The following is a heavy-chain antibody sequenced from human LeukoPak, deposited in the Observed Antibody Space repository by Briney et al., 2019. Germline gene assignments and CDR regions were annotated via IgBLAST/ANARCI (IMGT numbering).Heavy chain of an antibody. V-gene: IGHV3-48*03. CDR2: ISSSGGTI. D-gene: IGHD3-3*01. Sequence: PGGSLRLSCAASGFTFITFEMNWVRQAPGKGLEWVSCISSSGGTIYYADSVKGRFTISRDNAKNSLYLQMNSLRAEDTAVYYCARGGGVLRFLEWQSPYYFDYWGQGTLVTVSS. J-gene: IGHJ4*02. CDR3: ARGGGVLRFLEWQSPYYFDY. CDR1: GFTFITFE.